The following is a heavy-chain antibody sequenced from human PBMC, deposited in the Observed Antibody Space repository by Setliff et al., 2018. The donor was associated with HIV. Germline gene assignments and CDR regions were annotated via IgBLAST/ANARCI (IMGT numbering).Heavy chain of an antibody. D-gene: IGHD3-22*01. V-gene: IGHV4-4*02. CDR3: VRAGDYYDSTGARAGFDF. CDR1: GDSISSRNW. CDR2: IYQNGLT. Sequence: SETLSLTCAVTGDSISSRNWWSWVRQAPGKGLQRIGEIYQNGLTNYSPSLKSRVSMSLDKSKNQFSLKMTSVTAADTAVYYCVRAGDYYDSTGARAGFDFWGQGTRVTVSS. J-gene: IGHJ3*01.